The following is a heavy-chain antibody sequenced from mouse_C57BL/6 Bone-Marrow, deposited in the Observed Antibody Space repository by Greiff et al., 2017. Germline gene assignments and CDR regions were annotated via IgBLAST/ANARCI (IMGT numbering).Heavy chain of an antibody. D-gene: IGHD2-4*01. CDR3: ARGNIYDYDGYCFDY. V-gene: IGHV1-69*01. CDR2: IYPSDSYT. J-gene: IGHJ2*01. Sequence: VQLQQPGAELVMPGASVKLSCKASGYTFTSYWMHWVKQRPGQGLEWIGEIYPSDSYTNYNQKFKGKSTVTADKSSSTAYMQLSRLTSEESAVYYGARGNIYDYDGYCFDYWGQGTTLTVSS. CDR1: GYTFTSYW.